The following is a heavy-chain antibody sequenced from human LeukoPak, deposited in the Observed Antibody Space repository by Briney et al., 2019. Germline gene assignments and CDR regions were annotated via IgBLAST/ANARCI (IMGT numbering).Heavy chain of an antibody. V-gene: IGHV3-30*04. J-gene: IGHJ6*03. CDR3: ARDPDTAMGIYYMDV. CDR2: ISYDGSNK. CDR1: GFTFSSYA. Sequence: GGSLRLSCAASGFTFSSYAMHWVRQAPGKGLEWVAVISYDGSNKYYADSVKGRFTISRDNSKNTLYLQMNSLRAEDTAVYYCARDPDTAMGIYYMDVWGKGTTVTVSS. D-gene: IGHD5-18*01.